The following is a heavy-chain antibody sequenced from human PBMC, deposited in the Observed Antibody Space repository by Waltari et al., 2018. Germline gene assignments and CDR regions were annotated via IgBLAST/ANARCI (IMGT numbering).Heavy chain of an antibody. CDR3: AREGVVVVAATAVYWYFDL. CDR2: IYYSGST. CDR1: GGSISSYY. V-gene: IGHV4-59*01. J-gene: IGHJ2*01. Sequence: QVQLQESGPGLVKPSETLSLTCTVSGGSISSYYWSWIRQPPGKGLEWIGYIYYSGSTNYNPSLKSRVTISVDTSKNQFSLKLSSVTAADTAVYYCAREGVVVVAATAVYWYFDLWGRGTLVTVSS. D-gene: IGHD2-15*01.